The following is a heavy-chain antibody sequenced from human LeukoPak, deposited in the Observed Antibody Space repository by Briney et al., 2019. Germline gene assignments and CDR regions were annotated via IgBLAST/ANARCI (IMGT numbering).Heavy chain of an antibody. V-gene: IGHV3-23*01. D-gene: IGHD2-15*01. Sequence: GGFLRLSCASSGFTFSSYAMRWVRHARGNGLEWGSAVSGSGGSTYYADSVKGRFTISRDNSKNTLYLQMSSLRAEDTDVYYCAKEARTYCSGGSCYSRPYDYWGQGTLVTVSS. CDR3: AKEARTYCSGGSCYSRPYDY. CDR1: GFTFSSYA. CDR2: VSGSGGST. J-gene: IGHJ4*02.